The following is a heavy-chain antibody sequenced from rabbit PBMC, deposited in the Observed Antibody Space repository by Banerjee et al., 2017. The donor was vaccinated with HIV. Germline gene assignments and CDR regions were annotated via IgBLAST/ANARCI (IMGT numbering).Heavy chain of an antibody. CDR1: GFDLSDYYY. V-gene: IGHV1S40*01. J-gene: IGHJ4*01. Sequence: QSLEESGGGLVKPEGSLTLTCKASGFDLSDYYYMCWVRQAPGKGLEWIACIAAGSSGSSYSASWAKGRFTISKTSSTTVTLQMTSLTAADTATYFCARGPYRANLWGPGTRVTV. CDR3: ARGPYRANL. D-gene: IGHD1-1*01. CDR2: IAAGSSGSS.